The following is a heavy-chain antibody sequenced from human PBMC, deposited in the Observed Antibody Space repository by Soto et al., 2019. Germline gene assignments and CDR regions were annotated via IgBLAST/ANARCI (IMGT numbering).Heavy chain of an antibody. CDR1: GYISTTYW. CDR3: ARHEQFYYYYYGMDV. CDR2: INPGNSDI. J-gene: IGHJ6*02. V-gene: IGHV5-51*01. Sequence: PGESLMISCTSSGYISTTYWIAWVRQLRGKVLELMGIINPGNSDIRYRPSFQSQVTISANNSISTAYLQWSSLKASDTAMYYCARHEQFYYYYYGMDVWGQGTAVTVFS. D-gene: IGHD4-4*01.